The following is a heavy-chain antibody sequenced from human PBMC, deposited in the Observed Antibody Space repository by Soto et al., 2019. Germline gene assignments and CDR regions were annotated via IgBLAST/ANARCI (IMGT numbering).Heavy chain of an antibody. J-gene: IGHJ3*02. Sequence: QVQLVESGGGVVQPGRSLRLSCAASGFPFTNYGMQWVRQAPGKGLEWVGFISYDGSDERYADSVRGRFTISRDNSKNTVNVQMNSLRVEDTAVYYCARVEFGGSSGYAFDIWGQGTMVTVSS. CDR2: ISYDGSDE. D-gene: IGHD2-15*01. CDR3: ARVEFGGSSGYAFDI. CDR1: GFPFTNYG. V-gene: IGHV3-30*04.